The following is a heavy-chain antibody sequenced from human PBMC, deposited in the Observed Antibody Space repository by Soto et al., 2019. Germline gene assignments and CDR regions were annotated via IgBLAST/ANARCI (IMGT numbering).Heavy chain of an antibody. CDR2: IAYDGSNR. V-gene: IGHV3-30*04. J-gene: IGHJ5*02. CDR3: ARDLQAGTDNVNWFAP. Sequence: QVQLVESGGGVVKPGRSLRLSCAASGFSISRSAMHWVRQAPGKGLEWVAVIAYDGSNRWYADSAKGRFTISRDNSKNTVYLQMSSLSGEDTAVYYCARDLQAGTDNVNWFAPWGQGTLVTVSS. CDR1: GFSISRSA. D-gene: IGHD1-1*01.